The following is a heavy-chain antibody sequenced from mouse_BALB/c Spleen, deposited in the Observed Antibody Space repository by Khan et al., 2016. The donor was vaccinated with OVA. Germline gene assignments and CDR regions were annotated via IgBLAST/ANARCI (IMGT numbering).Heavy chain of an antibody. Sequence: QVQLKQSAAELVKPGASVKMSCKASGYTFTSYTMHWVKQRPGQGLEWIGYINPSSGYTKYNQKFKDKATLTADKSSSTAYMQLSSLTSEDSAVYYCASKSTRASYWGQGTTLTVSS. D-gene: IGHD3-1*01. J-gene: IGHJ2*01. CDR1: GYTFTSYT. CDR3: ASKSTRASY. V-gene: IGHV1-4*01. CDR2: INPSSGYT.